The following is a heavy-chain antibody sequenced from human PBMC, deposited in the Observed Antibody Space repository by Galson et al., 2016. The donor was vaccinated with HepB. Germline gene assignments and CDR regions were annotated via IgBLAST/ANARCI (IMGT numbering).Heavy chain of an antibody. D-gene: IGHD3-22*01. Sequence: SLRLSCAASGFTFSAFPMTWVRQTPGKGLEWLSTLYGTTTETHYANSVKGRFTISRDNSKNVLFLQMNSLRADDSALYFGCKSGRGSGYSNWFDPCGQGTLVSVSS. CDR1: GFTFSAFP. V-gene: IGHV3-23*05. J-gene: IGHJ5*02. CDR2: LYGTTTET. CDR3: CKSGRGSGYSNWFDP.